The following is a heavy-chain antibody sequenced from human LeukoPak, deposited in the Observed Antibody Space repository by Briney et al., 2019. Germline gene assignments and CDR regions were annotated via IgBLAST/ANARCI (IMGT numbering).Heavy chain of an antibody. CDR1: GFAFRPYA. D-gene: IGHD6-19*01. CDR2: ISSSSSTI. J-gene: IGHJ4*02. CDR3: ASGWLGVFDY. Sequence: GGSLRLSCVTSGFAFRPYAMNWVRQAPGKGLEWVSYISSSSSTIYYADSVKGRFTISRDDAKNSLYPQMNSLRAEDTAVYYCASGWLGVFDYWGQGTLVTVSS. V-gene: IGHV3-48*01.